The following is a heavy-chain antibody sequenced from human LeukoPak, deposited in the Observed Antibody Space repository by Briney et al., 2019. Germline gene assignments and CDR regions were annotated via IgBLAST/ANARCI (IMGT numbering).Heavy chain of an antibody. Sequence: GGSLRLSCAASGFTFSSYAMSWVRQAPGKGLEWVSAISGSGGSTYYADSVKGRFTIPRDNSKNTLYLQMNSLRAEDTAVYYCAKDDAYSSGWFRYWGQGTLVTVSS. V-gene: IGHV3-23*01. J-gene: IGHJ4*02. CDR2: ISGSGGST. D-gene: IGHD6-19*01. CDR1: GFTFSSYA. CDR3: AKDDAYSSGWFRY.